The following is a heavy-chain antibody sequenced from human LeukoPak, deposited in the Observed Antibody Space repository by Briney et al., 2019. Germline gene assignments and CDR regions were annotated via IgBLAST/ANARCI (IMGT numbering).Heavy chain of an antibody. CDR3: AKDGERAYCGGDCYLDYYYGMDV. CDR2: ISWNSGSI. J-gene: IGHJ6*02. V-gene: IGHV3-9*01. CDR1: GFTFDDYA. D-gene: IGHD2-21*02. Sequence: GGSLRLSCAASGFTFDDYAMHWVRHAPGKGLEWVSGISWNSGSIGYADSVKGRFTISRDNAKNSLYLQMNSLRAEDTALYYCAKDGERAYCGGDCYLDYYYGMDVWGQGATVTVSS.